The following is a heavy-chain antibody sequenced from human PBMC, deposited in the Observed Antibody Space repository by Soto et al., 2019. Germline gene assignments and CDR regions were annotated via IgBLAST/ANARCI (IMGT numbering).Heavy chain of an antibody. Sequence: SETLSLTCAVSSDFISTSTWWSWVRQPPGRGLEWIGEIYHSGSTNYNPSLKGRVTISVDKTKNQFSLNLSSVTAADTAVYYCASSPGSLAGDYWGQGTLVTVSS. J-gene: IGHJ4*02. D-gene: IGHD2-15*01. CDR1: SDFISTSTW. CDR3: ASSPGSLAGDY. V-gene: IGHV4-4*02. CDR2: IYHSGST.